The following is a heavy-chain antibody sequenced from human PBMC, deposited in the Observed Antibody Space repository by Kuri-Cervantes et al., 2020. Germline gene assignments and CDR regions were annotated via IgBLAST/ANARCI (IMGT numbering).Heavy chain of an antibody. V-gene: IGHV1-46*01. Sequence: ASVKVSCKASGYTFTNFYMHWVRQAPGQGLEWMGIINPSGGTTSYAQKFQGRVTMSRDTSISTAYMELSRLRSDDTAVYYCARARITMVRGVHEGWFDPWGQGTLVTVSS. J-gene: IGHJ5*02. CDR3: ARARITMVRGVHEGWFDP. CDR2: INPSGGTT. CDR1: GYTFTNFY. D-gene: IGHD3-10*01.